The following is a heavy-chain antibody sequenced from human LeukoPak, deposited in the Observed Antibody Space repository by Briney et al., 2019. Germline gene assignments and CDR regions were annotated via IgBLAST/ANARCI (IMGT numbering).Heavy chain of an antibody. V-gene: IGHV3-49*03. CDR3: TRGRLQIDY. D-gene: IGHD5-24*01. Sequence: GGSLRLSCAASGFTFSSYAMSWFRQAPGKGLEWVGYIRSKAYGGTTEYDASVKGRFTISRDDSKSIAYLQMNSLKTEDTAVYYCTRGRLQIDYWGQGTLVTVSS. J-gene: IGHJ4*02. CDR1: GFTFSSYA. CDR2: IRSKAYGGTT.